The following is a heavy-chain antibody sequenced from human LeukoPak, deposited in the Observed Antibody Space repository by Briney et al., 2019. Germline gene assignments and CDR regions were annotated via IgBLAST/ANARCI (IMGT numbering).Heavy chain of an antibody. V-gene: IGHV4-39*01. Sequence: PSETLSLTCTVSGGSISSNSYYWGWIRQPPGKGRVWFGSIYYSGSTYYNPSLKSRVTISVDTSKNQFSLKLSSVTAADTAVYYCATIGYYYDSSGYQNYYFDYWGQGTLVTVSS. CDR1: GGSISSNSYY. J-gene: IGHJ4*02. D-gene: IGHD3-22*01. CDR3: ATIGYYYDSSGYQNYYFDY. CDR2: IYYSGST.